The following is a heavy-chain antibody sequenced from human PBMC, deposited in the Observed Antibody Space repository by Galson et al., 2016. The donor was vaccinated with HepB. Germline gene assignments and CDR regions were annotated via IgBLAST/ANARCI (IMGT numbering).Heavy chain of an antibody. CDR1: GGPISSSY. CDR3: ANSWGYGGYKQHAFQM. J-gene: IGHJ3*02. CDR2: IYYSGTT. D-gene: IGHD4-23*01. V-gene: IGHV4-59*01. Sequence: SETLSLTCTVSGGPISSSYWSWIRQPPGKGLEWIGYIYYSGTTNYNPSLKTRVPLSVDTSKNQFSLKVNSVTAADTAVYYCANSWGYGGYKQHAFQMWGQGTMVAVSS.